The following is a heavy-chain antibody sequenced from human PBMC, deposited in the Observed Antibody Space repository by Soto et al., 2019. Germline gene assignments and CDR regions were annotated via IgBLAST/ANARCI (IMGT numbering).Heavy chain of an antibody. CDR2: IIPIFATA. CDR3: ARQFDYDSSGYYYAY. J-gene: IGHJ4*02. Sequence: VSCKASGVTFNRNTISWGRQGPVKRLERMGGIIPIFATANYAQKFQGRVTITADESTNTAYMELRRRRSEDTAVYHCARQFDYDSSGYYYAYWGQGTLVNVSS. D-gene: IGHD3-22*01. V-gene: IGHV1-69*01. CDR1: GVTFNRNT.